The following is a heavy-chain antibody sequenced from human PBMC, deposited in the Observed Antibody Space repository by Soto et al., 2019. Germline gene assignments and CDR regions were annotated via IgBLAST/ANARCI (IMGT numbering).Heavy chain of an antibody. CDR3: ARVLVGATTHYYYGMDV. V-gene: IGHV1-69*13. D-gene: IGHD1-26*01. CDR1: GGTFSSYA. CDR2: IIPIFGTA. J-gene: IGHJ6*02. Sequence: VASGRVSCKASGGTFSSYAISWVRQAPGQGLEWMGGIIPIFGTANYAQKFQGRVTITADESTSTAYMELSSLRSEDTAVYYCARVLVGATTHYYYGMDVWGQGTTVTVSS.